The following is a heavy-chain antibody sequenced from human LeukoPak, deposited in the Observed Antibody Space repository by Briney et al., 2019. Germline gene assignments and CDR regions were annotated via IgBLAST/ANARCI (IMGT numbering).Heavy chain of an antibody. V-gene: IGHV3-23*01. J-gene: IGHJ5*02. Sequence: ETLSLTCTVSGGSISSYYWSWIRQPPGKGLEWVSAISGSGGSTYYADSVKGRFTISRDNSKNTLYLQMNSLRAEDTAVYYCAKDSRGSSLYNWFDPWGQGTLVTVSS. D-gene: IGHD6-13*01. CDR2: ISGSGGST. CDR1: GGSISSYY. CDR3: AKDSRGSSLYNWFDP.